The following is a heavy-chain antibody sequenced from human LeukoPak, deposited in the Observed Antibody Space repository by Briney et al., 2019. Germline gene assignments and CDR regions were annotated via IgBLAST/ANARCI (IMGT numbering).Heavy chain of an antibody. J-gene: IGHJ4*02. D-gene: IGHD6-13*01. V-gene: IGHV3-21*01. CDR2: ISSSSNYM. CDR3: ARPLDSSNNYFDY. Sequence: GGSLRLSCAASGFTFSSNAMNWVRQAPGKGLEWVSFISSSSNYMSYADSVKDRFTISRDNAKSSLYLQMNSLRAEDTAVYYCARPLDSSNNYFDYWGQGTLVTVSA. CDR1: GFTFSSNA.